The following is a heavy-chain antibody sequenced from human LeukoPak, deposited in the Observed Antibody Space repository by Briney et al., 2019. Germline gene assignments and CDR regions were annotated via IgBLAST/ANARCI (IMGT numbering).Heavy chain of an antibody. Sequence: GGSLRLSCAASGFIVSSNYMSWVRQAPGKGLEWVSVIYSGGRTYYADSVKGRFTISRDNSRNTLYLQMNSLRAEDTAVYYCARRLDSSGSHFDYWGQGTLVTVSS. V-gene: IGHV3-53*01. CDR2: IYSGGRT. CDR1: GFIVSSNY. CDR3: ARRLDSSGSHFDY. J-gene: IGHJ4*02. D-gene: IGHD3-22*01.